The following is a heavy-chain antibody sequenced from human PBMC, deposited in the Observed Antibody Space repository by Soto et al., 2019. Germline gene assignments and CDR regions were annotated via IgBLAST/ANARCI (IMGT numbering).Heavy chain of an antibody. J-gene: IGHJ6*02. V-gene: IGHV1-2*04. D-gene: IGHD6-19*01. Sequence: VASVKVSCKASGYTFTGYYMHWVRQAPGQGLEWMGWINPNSGGTNYAQKFQGWVTMTRDTSISTAYMELSRLRSDDTAVYYCARDVAVAGYGMDVWGQGTTVTVSS. CDR2: INPNSGGT. CDR3: ARDVAVAGYGMDV. CDR1: GYTFTGYY.